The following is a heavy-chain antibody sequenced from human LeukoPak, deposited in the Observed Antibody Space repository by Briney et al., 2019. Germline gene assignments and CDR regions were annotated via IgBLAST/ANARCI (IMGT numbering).Heavy chain of an antibody. J-gene: IGHJ4*02. V-gene: IGHV4-39*07. Sequence: SETLSLTCTVSGGSIRSDRHYWGWVRQPPGMGLEWIGSIFYSGSASYKPSFRSRVTMSVDTSKNQFSLQLTSVTAADTAVYYCARDAAATAPHFYYCGQGTLVTVSS. D-gene: IGHD2-15*01. CDR1: GGSIRSDRHY. CDR3: ARDAAATAPHFYY. CDR2: IFYSGSA.